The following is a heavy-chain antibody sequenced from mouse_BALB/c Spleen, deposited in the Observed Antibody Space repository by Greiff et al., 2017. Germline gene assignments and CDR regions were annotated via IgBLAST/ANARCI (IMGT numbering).Heavy chain of an antibody. CDR2: INSNGGST. V-gene: IGHV5-6-3*01. Sequence: EVKVVESGGGLVQPGGSLKLSCAASGFTFSSYGMSWVRQTPDKRLELVATINSNGGSTYYPDSVKGRFTISRDNAKNTLYLQMSSLKSEDTAMYYCARSKLGWFAYWGQGTLVTVSA. J-gene: IGHJ3*01. CDR1: GFTFSSYG. D-gene: IGHD4-1*01. CDR3: ARSKLGWFAY.